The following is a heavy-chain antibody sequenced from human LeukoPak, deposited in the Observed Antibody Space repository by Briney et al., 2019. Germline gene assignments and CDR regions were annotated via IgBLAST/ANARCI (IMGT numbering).Heavy chain of an antibody. V-gene: IGHV3-74*01. CDR2: IKSDGSST. J-gene: IGHJ5*02. Sequence: GGSLRLSCAASGFTFSSYWMHWVRQAPGKGLVWVSRIKSDGSSTTYADSVKGRFTISRDNTKNTLYLQMNSLRAEDTAVYYCARATLGYSSGWYDNWGQGTLVTVSS. CDR3: ARATLGYSSGWYDN. D-gene: IGHD6-19*01. CDR1: GFTFSSYW.